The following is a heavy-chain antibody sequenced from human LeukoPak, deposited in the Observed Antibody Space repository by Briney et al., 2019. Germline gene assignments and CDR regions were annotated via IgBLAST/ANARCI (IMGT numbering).Heavy chain of an antibody. J-gene: IGHJ4*02. CDR1: GFSFSADS. Sequence: GGSLRLSCVGSGFSFSADSMNWVRQAPDKGLEWISYISRSGSTTYYGDSVKGRSTISRDNAKNSVFLQLNSLRDEDTAVYFCARDRPGEYYFDSWGQGALVIVSS. V-gene: IGHV3-48*02. CDR2: ISRSGSTT. D-gene: IGHD1-14*01. CDR3: ARDRPGEYYFDS.